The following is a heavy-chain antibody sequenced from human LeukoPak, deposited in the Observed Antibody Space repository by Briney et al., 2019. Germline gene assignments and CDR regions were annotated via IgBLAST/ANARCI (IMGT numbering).Heavy chain of an antibody. D-gene: IGHD2-2*01. V-gene: IGHV4-34*01. CDR2: INHSGST. CDR1: GGSFSGYY. J-gene: IGHJ5*02. Sequence: SETLSLTCAVYGGSFSGYYWSWIRQPPGKGLEWIGEINHSGSTNYNPSLKSRVTISVDTSKNQFSLRLSSVTAADTAVYYCARARQYQLLSTWGQGTLVTVSS. CDR3: ARARQYQLLST.